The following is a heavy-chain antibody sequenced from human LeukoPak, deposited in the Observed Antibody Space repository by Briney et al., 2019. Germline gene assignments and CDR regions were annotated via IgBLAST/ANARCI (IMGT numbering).Heavy chain of an antibody. CDR2: IYYSGST. D-gene: IGHD2-2*01. CDR1: GGSISSGGYS. V-gene: IGHV4-61*08. J-gene: IGHJ4*02. CDR3: ARGPATSD. Sequence: PSQTLSLTCAVSGGSISSGGYSWSWIRQPPGKGLEWIGYIYYSGSTNYNPSLKSRVTISVDTSKNQFSLKLSSVTAADTAAYYCARGPATSDWGQGTLVTVSS.